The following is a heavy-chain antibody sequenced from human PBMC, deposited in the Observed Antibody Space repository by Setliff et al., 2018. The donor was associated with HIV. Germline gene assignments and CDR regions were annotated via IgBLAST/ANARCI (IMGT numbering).Heavy chain of an antibody. CDR2: INPGNGNT. CDR3: ARHASRDGYNFDY. D-gene: IGHD3-22*01. Sequence: ASVKVSCKASGYTFTNYGVHWVRQAPGQRLEWMGWINPGNGNTKYSRKSQGRITITRDTSASTAFMELSSLRFEDTAVYYCARHASRDGYNFDYWGQGTLVTVSS. J-gene: IGHJ4*02. CDR1: GYTFTNYG. V-gene: IGHV1-3*01.